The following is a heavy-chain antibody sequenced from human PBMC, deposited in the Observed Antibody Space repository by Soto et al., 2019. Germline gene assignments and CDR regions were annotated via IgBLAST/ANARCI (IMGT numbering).Heavy chain of an antibody. CDR2: ISSSSSYI. Sequence: EVQLVESGGGLVKPGGSLRLSCAASGFTFSSYSMNWVRQAPGKGLEWVSSISSSSSYIYYADSVKGRFTISRDNAKNTMYLQMHSQRAEDKAVDYCARESGVTGTYYYVSSGYDNWGQGTLVTVSS. CDR1: GFTFSSYS. V-gene: IGHV3-21*01. CDR3: ARESGVTGTYYYVSSGYDN. D-gene: IGHD3-22*01. J-gene: IGHJ4*02.